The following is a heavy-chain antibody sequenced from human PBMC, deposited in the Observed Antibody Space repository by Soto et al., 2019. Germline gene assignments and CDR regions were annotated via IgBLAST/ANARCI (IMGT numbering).Heavy chain of an antibody. CDR2: IDYSVTA. D-gene: IGHD3-16*01. J-gene: IGHJ4*02. CDR3: ARITGRHLDY. V-gene: IGHV4-39*01. Sequence: PSQTLSLTSTVSSGSIGVINVFWGWVRKPPGKGLEWIGNIDYSVTAYLSPSLANRVTFHVDTSKNQFSLTLYSVTAADTAVYYCARITGRHLDYWRQGILVTVSS. CDR1: SGSIGVINVF.